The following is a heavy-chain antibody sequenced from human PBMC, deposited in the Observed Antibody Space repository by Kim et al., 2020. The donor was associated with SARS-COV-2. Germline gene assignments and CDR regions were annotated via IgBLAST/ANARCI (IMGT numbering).Heavy chain of an antibody. CDR3: AKGHTLFNWNYLWSLDY. Sequence: KGRFTISRDNAKNSLYLQMNSLRAEDTALYYCAKGHTLFNWNYLWSLDYWGQGTLVTVSS. J-gene: IGHJ4*02. D-gene: IGHD1-7*01. V-gene: IGHV3-9*01.